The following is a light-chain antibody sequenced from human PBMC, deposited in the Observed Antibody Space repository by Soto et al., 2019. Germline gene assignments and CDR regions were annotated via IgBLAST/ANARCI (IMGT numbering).Light chain of an antibody. J-gene: IGKJ2*01. Sequence: IQMTQSPSSLSASVGDRVTITCRASRSITTYLNWYQQKPGKAPKLLISAASNLQSGVPSRFSGSGSGPDFTLTISSLQPEDFASYYCQQSYNAPMYTFGQGTKLEI. CDR1: RSITTY. V-gene: IGKV1-39*01. CDR2: AAS. CDR3: QQSYNAPMYT.